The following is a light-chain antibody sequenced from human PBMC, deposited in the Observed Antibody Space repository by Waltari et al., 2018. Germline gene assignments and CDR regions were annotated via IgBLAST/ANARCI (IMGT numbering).Light chain of an antibody. CDR1: YIGTRS. Sequence: SYALTQPLSVSVALGQPATLSCGGSYIGTRSVHWYQQRPGQAPVLVIYRDSKRPSGIPERFSGSNSGNTATLTISRAQAGDEADYYCQVWDSSAEVFGGGTKLTVL. J-gene: IGLJ2*01. CDR3: QVWDSSAEV. CDR2: RDS. V-gene: IGLV3-9*01.